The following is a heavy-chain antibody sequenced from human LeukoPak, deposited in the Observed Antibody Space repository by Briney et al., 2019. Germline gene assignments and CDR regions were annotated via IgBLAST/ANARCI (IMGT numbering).Heavy chain of an antibody. J-gene: IGHJ3*02. D-gene: IGHD6-19*01. CDR3: ASESSGRLSDAFDI. Sequence: GGSLRLSCAASGFTFSDYYMSWVRQAPGKGLEWVSVIYSGGSTYYADSVKGRFTISRDNSKNTLYLQMNSLRAEDTAVYYCASESSGRLSDAFDIWGQGTMVTVSS. CDR2: IYSGGST. V-gene: IGHV3-53*01. CDR1: GFTFSDYY.